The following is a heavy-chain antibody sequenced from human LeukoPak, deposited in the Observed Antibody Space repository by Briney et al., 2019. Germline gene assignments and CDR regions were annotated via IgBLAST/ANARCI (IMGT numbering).Heavy chain of an antibody. CDR3: ARDYSGYGMDV. CDR1: GLTFSSHW. Sequence: GGSLRLSCAASGLTFSSHWMHWVRQAPGKGLEWVSSISSSSSYIYYADSVKGRFTISRDNAKNSLYLQMNSLRAEDTAVYYCARDYSGYGMDVWGQGTTVTVSS. V-gene: IGHV3-21*01. CDR2: ISSSSSYI. J-gene: IGHJ6*02. D-gene: IGHD3-10*01.